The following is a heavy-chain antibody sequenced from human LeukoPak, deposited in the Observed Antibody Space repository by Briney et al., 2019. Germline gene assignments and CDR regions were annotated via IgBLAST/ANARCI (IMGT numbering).Heavy chain of an antibody. CDR1: GLTFRNYA. Sequence: GGSLRLSCAASGLTFRNYAMSWVRQAPGKGLEWVSVICANDGNTYYADAVKGRFTISRDNSKDTLYLQMNSLRAEDTAVYYCAKDSEDTPFDPWGQGTLVTVSS. V-gene: IGHV3-23*01. J-gene: IGHJ5*02. CDR3: AKDSEDTPFDP. CDR2: ICANDGNT. D-gene: IGHD2-15*01.